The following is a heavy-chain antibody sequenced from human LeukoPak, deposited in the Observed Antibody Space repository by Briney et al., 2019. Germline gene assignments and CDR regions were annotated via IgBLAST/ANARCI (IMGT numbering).Heavy chain of an antibody. CDR1: GFTFSSYW. Sequence: PGGSLRLSCAASGFTFSSYWMSWVRQAPGKGLEWVANIKQDGSEKYYVDSVKGRFTISRDNAKNSLYLQMNSLRAEDTAVYYCAREILLWFGELFGAFDIWGQGTMVTVSS. V-gene: IGHV3-7*03. D-gene: IGHD3-10*01. CDR3: AREILLWFGELFGAFDI. CDR2: IKQDGSEK. J-gene: IGHJ3*02.